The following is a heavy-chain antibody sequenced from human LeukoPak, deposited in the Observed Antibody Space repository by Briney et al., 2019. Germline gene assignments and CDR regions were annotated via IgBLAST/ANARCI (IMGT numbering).Heavy chain of an antibody. CDR2: INWNSGSI. J-gene: IGHJ6*02. V-gene: IGHV3-9*01. CDR3: AKSGKTLDYYYGMDV. D-gene: IGHD3-10*01. CDR1: GFIFDDYA. Sequence: GGSLRLSCAASGFIFDDYAMHWVRQAPGKGLEWVSGINWNSGSIGYADSVKGRFTISRDNAKNSLHLQMNSLRAEDTALYYCAKSGKTLDYYYGMDVWGQGTTVTVSS.